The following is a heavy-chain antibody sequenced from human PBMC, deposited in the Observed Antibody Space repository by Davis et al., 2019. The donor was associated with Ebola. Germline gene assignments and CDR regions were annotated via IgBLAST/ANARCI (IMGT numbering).Heavy chain of an antibody. J-gene: IGHJ4*02. CDR1: GGTFSSYA. CDR3: AREAALTLGAFDY. Sequence: SVKVSCKASGGTFSSYAISWVRQAPGQGLEWMGRIIPILGIANYAQKFQGRVTITADKSTSTAYMELSSLRSEDTAVYYCAREAALTLGAFDYWGQGTLVTVSS. V-gene: IGHV1-69*04. CDR2: IIPILGIA. D-gene: IGHD7-27*01.